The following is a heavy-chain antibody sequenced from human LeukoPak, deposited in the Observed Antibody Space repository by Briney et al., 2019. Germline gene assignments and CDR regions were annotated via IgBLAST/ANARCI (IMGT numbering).Heavy chain of an antibody. D-gene: IGHD3-10*01. Sequence: GGSLRLSCAASGFTFRNYGMQWVRQTPGKGLEWVTLISYDGSDKYYADSVKGRFSISRDNSKNTLYLQMNSLRAEDTAVYYCASLRSGSGTYYNDYWGQGTLVTVSS. V-gene: IGHV3-30*03. CDR3: ASLRSGSGTYYNDY. CDR2: ISYDGSDK. J-gene: IGHJ4*02. CDR1: GFTFRNYG.